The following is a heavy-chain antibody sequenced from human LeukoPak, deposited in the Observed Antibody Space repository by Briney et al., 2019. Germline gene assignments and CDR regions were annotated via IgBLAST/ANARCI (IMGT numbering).Heavy chain of an antibody. CDR1: GGSISSGDYY. V-gene: IGHV4-30-4*01. D-gene: IGHD1-1*01. CDR3: ARAQIAYKVDY. J-gene: IGHJ4*02. CDR2: IYYSGST. Sequence: SQTLSLTCSVSGGSISSGDYYWSWIRQPPGEGLEWIGYIYYSGSTFYNPSLRSRVAISVDTSKNQFSLRLTSVTAADTAVYYCARAQIAYKVDYWGQGTLFTVSS.